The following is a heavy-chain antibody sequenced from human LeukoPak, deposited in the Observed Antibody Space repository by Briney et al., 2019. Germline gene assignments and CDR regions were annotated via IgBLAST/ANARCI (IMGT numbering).Heavy chain of an antibody. CDR3: ARERYDILTGYYTFDY. Sequence: SETLSLTCTVVSGGSISSSSYYWGWIRQPAGKGLEWIGRIYTSGSTNYNPSLKSRVTMSVDTSKNQFSLKLSSVTAADTAVYYCARERYDILTGYYTFDYWGQGTLVTVSS. CDR2: IYTSGST. J-gene: IGHJ4*02. D-gene: IGHD3-9*01. V-gene: IGHV4-61*02. CDR1: GGSISSSSYY.